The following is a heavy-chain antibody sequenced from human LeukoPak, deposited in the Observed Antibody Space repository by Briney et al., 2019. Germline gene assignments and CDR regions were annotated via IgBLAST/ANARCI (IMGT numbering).Heavy chain of an antibody. CDR2: ISGSGGST. CDR3: AKAEWELFNHDAFDI. J-gene: IGHJ3*02. CDR1: GFTFSSCA. V-gene: IGHV3-23*01. Sequence: GGSLRLSCAASGFTFSSCAMSWVRQAPGKGLEWVSAISGSGGSTYYADSVKGRFTISRDNSKNTLYLQMNSLRAEDTAVYYCAKAEWELFNHDAFDIWGQGTMVTVSS. D-gene: IGHD1-26*01.